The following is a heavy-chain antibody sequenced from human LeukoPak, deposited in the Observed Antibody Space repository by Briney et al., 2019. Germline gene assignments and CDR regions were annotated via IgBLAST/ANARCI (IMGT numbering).Heavy chain of an antibody. J-gene: IGHJ5*02. V-gene: IGHV3-23*01. CDR2: ISGSGGST. Sequence: PGGSLRLSCAASGFTVSSNYMSWVRQAPGKGLEWVSAISGSGGSTYYADSVKGRFTISRDNSKNTLYLQMNSLRAEDTAVYYCAKDPFDFWSYNWFDPWGQGTLVTVSS. D-gene: IGHD3/OR15-3a*01. CDR3: AKDPFDFWSYNWFDP. CDR1: GFTVSSNY.